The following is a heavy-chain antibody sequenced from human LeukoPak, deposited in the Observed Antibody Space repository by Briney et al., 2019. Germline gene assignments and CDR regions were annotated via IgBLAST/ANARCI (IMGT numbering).Heavy chain of an antibody. V-gene: IGHV3-23*01. CDR1: GFTFNNYA. J-gene: IGHJ5*01. CDR2: ISASGGTT. CDR3: AKEPREYCSSTSCPNWFDS. Sequence: GGSLRLSCAASGFTFNNYAMSWVRQAPGKGLEWVSAISASGGTTYYADSVKGRFTISRDNSENTLFLQMNSLRPEDTAVYYCAKEPREYCSSTSCPNWFDSWGQGTLVTVSS. D-gene: IGHD2-2*01.